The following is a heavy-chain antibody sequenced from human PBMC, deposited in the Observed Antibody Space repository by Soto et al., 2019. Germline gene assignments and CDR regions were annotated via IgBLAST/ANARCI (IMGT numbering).Heavy chain of an antibody. Sequence: QVQLVESGGGVVQPGRSLRLSCAASGFTFSSYGMHWVRQAPGKGLEWVAVIWYDGSNKYYADSVKGRFTISRDNSKNALDLQMNSLRAEDTAVYYCARGETSIGYCSGGSCYTNWFDPWVQGTLVTVSS. D-gene: IGHD2-15*01. J-gene: IGHJ5*02. V-gene: IGHV3-33*01. CDR2: IWYDGSNK. CDR1: GFTFSSYG. CDR3: ARGETSIGYCSGGSCYTNWFDP.